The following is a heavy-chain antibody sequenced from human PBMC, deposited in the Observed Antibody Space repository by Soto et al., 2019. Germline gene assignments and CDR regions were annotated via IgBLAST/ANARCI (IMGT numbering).Heavy chain of an antibody. Sequence: SQTLSLTCAISGDSVSSNSATWDWIRQSQSRGLEWLGRTYYRSRWFNDYAGSVKGRITINPDTSNNQFSLQLTSLSPDDTAWYYCARRRGDLFFDFWGQGTRVTVSS. CDR1: GDSVSSNSAT. CDR3: ARRRGDLFFDF. V-gene: IGHV6-1*01. CDR2: TYYRSRWFN. J-gene: IGHJ4*02. D-gene: IGHD2-21*01.